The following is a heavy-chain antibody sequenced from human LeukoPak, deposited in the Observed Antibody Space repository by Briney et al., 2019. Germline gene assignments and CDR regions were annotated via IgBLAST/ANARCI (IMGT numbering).Heavy chain of an antibody. CDR2: IIPIFGTA. CDR3: ARKGGSYVSGYMDV. J-gene: IGHJ6*03. CDR1: GGTFSSYA. Sequence: SVKVSCKASGGTFSSYAISWVRQAPGQGLEWMGGIIPIFGTANYAQKFQGRVTITTDESTSTAYMELSSLRSEDTAVYYCARKGGSYVSGYMDVWGKGTTVTVS. D-gene: IGHD1-26*01. V-gene: IGHV1-69*05.